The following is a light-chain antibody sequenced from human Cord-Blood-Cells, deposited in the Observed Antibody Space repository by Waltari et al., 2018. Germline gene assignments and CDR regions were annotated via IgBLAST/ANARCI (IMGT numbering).Light chain of an antibody. CDR3: CSYAGSYTWV. CDR2: DVS. Sequence: QSALTQPRSVSGSPGQSVTISCTGTSSDVGGYNYVYRYQQHPGKAPKLMIYDVSKRPSGVPDRFSGSKSGNTASLTISGLQAEDEADYYCCSYAGSYTWVFGGGTKLTVL. V-gene: IGLV2-11*01. CDR1: SSDVGGYNY. J-gene: IGLJ3*02.